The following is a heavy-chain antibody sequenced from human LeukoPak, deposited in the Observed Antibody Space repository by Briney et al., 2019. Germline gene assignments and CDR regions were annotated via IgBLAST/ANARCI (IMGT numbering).Heavy chain of an antibody. D-gene: IGHD3-10*01. J-gene: IGHJ4*02. CDR1: GYTFTSYG. Sequence: ASVKVFCKASGYTFTSYGISWVRQAPGQGLEWMGWISAYNGNTNYAQKLQGRVTMTTDTSTSTAYLELRSLRSDDTAVYYCARLVWFGELYTRYYFDYWGQGTLVTVSS. V-gene: IGHV1-18*01. CDR3: ARLVWFGELYTRYYFDY. CDR2: ISAYNGNT.